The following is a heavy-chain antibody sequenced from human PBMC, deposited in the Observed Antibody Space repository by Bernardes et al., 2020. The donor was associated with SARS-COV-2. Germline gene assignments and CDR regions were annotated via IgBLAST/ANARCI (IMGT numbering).Heavy chain of an antibody. V-gene: IGHV3-33*01. J-gene: IGHJ5*01. Sequence: GWSLGLSCAASGFTFRDYTMHWVRQAPGKGLEWVAVIWHDGSREYYVDSVKGRFAISRDNSNNTLYLQMNNLRVEDTALYRCATEDGEWLESWGQGTLVTVSS. CDR2: IWHDGSRE. CDR1: GFTFRDYT. CDR3: ATEDGEWLES. D-gene: IGHD4-17*01.